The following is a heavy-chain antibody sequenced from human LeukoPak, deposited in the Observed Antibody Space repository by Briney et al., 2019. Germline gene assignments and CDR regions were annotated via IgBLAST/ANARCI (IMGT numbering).Heavy chain of an antibody. CDR1: GGSISSGGHY. Sequence: PSQTLSLTCTVSGGSISSGGHYWSWIRQHPGKGLDWIGYIYYSGSTYYNPYLKSRVSISVDTSKNQFSLKLNSVTAADTALYYCARTNYGSGSYYNIWGQGTLVSVSS. CDR2: IYYSGST. J-gene: IGHJ4*02. V-gene: IGHV4-31*03. D-gene: IGHD3-10*01. CDR3: ARTNYGSGSYYNI.